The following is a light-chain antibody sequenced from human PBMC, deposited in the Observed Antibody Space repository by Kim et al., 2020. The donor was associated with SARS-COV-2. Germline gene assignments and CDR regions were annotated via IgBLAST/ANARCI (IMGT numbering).Light chain of an antibody. J-gene: IGLJ2*01. V-gene: IGLV3-19*01. CDR1: GLRTYC. CDR3: SSRDNSLNHVV. CDR2: GRN. Sequence: AVRQTVNITCQGDGLRTYCATWYQQKLGQAHVVVLYGRNRRPSGIPDRFSGSNSVNTDSLTITGAQAEDEADYFCSSRDNSLNHVVFGGGTQLTVL.